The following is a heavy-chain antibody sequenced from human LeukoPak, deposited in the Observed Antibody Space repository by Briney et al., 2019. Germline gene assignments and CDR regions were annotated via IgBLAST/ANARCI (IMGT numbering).Heavy chain of an antibody. CDR1: GGSISSSSYY. CDR2: IYYSGST. J-gene: IGHJ4*02. D-gene: IGHD1-1*01. Sequence: SETLSLTCTVSGGSISSSSYYWGWIRQPPGKGLEWIGSIYYSGSTYYNPSPKSRVTISVDTSKNQFSLKLSSVTAADTAVYYCARDDVTTGDLDYWGQGTLVTVSS. CDR3: ARDDVTTGDLDY. V-gene: IGHV4-39*07.